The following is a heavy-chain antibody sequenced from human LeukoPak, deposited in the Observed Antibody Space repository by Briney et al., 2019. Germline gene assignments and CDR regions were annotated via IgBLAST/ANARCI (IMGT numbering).Heavy chain of an antibody. CDR2: TNEDGSIR. Sequence: PGGSLRLSCAASGFIFSSNWMHWVRQAPGKGLVWVSRTNEDGSIRDYADSVKGRFTISRDNTKNTLYLQMNSLRVEDTAVYYCARDLTGLCDSWGQGTLVTVSS. CDR1: GFIFSSNW. J-gene: IGHJ4*02. V-gene: IGHV3-74*01. D-gene: IGHD1-1*01. CDR3: ARDLTGLCDS.